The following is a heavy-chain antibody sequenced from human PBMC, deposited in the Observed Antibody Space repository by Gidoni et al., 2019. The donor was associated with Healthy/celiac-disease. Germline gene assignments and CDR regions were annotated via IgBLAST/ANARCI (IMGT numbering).Heavy chain of an antibody. CDR3: AINYDSSGYYPD. Sequence: QVQLVESGGGVVQPGRSLRLSCAASGFTFSSYGMHWVRQAPGKGLAWVTVIWYDGSNKYYADSVKGRFTISRDNSKNTLYLQMNSLRAEDTAVYYCAINYDSSGYYPDWGQGTLVTVSS. CDR2: IWYDGSNK. V-gene: IGHV3-33*01. D-gene: IGHD3-22*01. J-gene: IGHJ4*02. CDR1: GFTFSSYG.